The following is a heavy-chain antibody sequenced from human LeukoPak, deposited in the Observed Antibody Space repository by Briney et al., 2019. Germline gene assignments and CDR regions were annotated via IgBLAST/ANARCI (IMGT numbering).Heavy chain of an antibody. D-gene: IGHD6-13*01. J-gene: IGHJ4*02. Sequence: PGGSLRLSCAASGFTFSSYAMSWVRQAPGKGLEWVSAISGSGGSTYYADSVKGRFTISRDNSKNTLYLQMNSLRAEDTAVYYCAKDEVSYSSSWWGDWGQGTLVTVSS. CDR3: AKDEVSYSSSWWGD. V-gene: IGHV3-23*01. CDR2: ISGSGGST. CDR1: GFTFSSYA.